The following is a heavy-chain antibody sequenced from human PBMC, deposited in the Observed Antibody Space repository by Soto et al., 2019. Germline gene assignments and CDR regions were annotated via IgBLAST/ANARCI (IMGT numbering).Heavy chain of an antibody. CDR3: ARDDHIVVVPTSLGAMDV. J-gene: IGHJ6*02. D-gene: IGHD2-2*01. V-gene: IGHV4-4*02. CDR2: IYHSGST. Sequence: SSETLSLTCAVYGGSISSNKWWSWVRQPPGKGLEWIGEIYHSGSTNYNPSLKSRVTISLDKSKNQFSLKLTSVTAADSAVYYCARDDHIVVVPTSLGAMDVWGQGTTVTVSS. CDR1: GGSISSNKW.